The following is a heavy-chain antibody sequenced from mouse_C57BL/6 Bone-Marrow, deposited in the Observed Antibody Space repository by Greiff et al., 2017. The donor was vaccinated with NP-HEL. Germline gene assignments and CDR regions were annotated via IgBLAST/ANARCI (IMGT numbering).Heavy chain of an antibody. CDR3: ARFITSSPYYFDY. J-gene: IGHJ2*01. V-gene: IGHV1-52*01. CDR1: GYTFTSYW. Sequence: QVQLQQPGAELVRPGSSVKLSCKASGYTFTSYWMHWVKQRPIQGLEWIGNIDPSDSETHYNQKFKDKATLTVDKSSSTAYMQLSSLTSEDSAVYYCARFITSSPYYFDYWGQGTTLTVSS. CDR2: IDPSDSET. D-gene: IGHD1-1*01.